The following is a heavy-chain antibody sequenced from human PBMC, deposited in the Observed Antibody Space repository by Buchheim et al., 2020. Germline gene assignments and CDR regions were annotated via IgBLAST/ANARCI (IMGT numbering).Heavy chain of an antibody. Sequence: QVRLVESGGGVVQPGRSLRLSCAASGFTFSSYAMHWVRQAPGKGLEWVAVISYDGSNKYYADSVKGRFTISRDNSKNTLYLQMNSLRAEDTAVYYCARDAKLRYFDWLLYNSWFDPWGQGTL. CDR2: ISYDGSNK. D-gene: IGHD3-9*01. CDR3: ARDAKLRYFDWLLYNSWFDP. J-gene: IGHJ5*02. V-gene: IGHV3-30*04. CDR1: GFTFSSYA.